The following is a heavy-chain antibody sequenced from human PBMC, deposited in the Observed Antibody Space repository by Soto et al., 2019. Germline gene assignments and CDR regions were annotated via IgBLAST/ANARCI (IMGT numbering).Heavy chain of an antibody. CDR3: AKVIVLGASTLEY. V-gene: IGHV3-23*01. Sequence: EQVLESGGGLVQPGGSLRLSCEASGFMFNHYAMAWVRQTPGKGLEWVSVISGSTGTTYYADSVKGRFTISRDNSKNTLYLQMNSLRVEDSALYSCAKVIVLGASTLEYWGTGNRVTVSS. CDR2: ISGSTGTT. J-gene: IGHJ4*02. D-gene: IGHD6-6*01. CDR1: GFMFNHYA.